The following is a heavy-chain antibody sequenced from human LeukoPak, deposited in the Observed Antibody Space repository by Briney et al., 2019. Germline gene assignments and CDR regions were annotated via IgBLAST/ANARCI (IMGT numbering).Heavy chain of an antibody. Sequence: GGSLRLSCAASGFTFSSYGMHWVRQAPGKGLEWVAVISYDGSNKYYADSVKGRFTISRDNSKNTLYLQMNSLRAEDTAVYYCAKDLLEYGDNVGFDYWGQGTLVTVSS. CDR1: GFTFSSYG. V-gene: IGHV3-30*18. D-gene: IGHD4-17*01. J-gene: IGHJ4*02. CDR3: AKDLLEYGDNVGFDY. CDR2: ISYDGSNK.